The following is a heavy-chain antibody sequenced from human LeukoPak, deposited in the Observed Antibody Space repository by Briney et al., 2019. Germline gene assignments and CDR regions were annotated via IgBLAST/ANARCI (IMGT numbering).Heavy chain of an antibody. Sequence: SETLSLTCTVSGYSISSGYYWGWIRQPPGKGLEWIGSIYHSGSTYYNPSLKSRVTISVDTSKNQFSLKLSSVTAADTAVYYCARGLLLDLFDHWGQGTLVIVSS. V-gene: IGHV4-38-2*02. CDR3: ARGLLLDLFDH. J-gene: IGHJ5*02. CDR1: GYSISSGYY. CDR2: IYHSGST. D-gene: IGHD1-1*01.